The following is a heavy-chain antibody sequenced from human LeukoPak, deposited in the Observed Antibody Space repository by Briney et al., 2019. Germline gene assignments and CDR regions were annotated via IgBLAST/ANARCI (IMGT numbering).Heavy chain of an antibody. V-gene: IGHV1-69*10. Sequence: ASVKVSCKASGGTFSYYAISWVRQAPGQGLEWMGWISAYNGNTNYAQKFQGRVTITADKSTSTAYMELSSLRSEDTAVYYCAEGGSRYYYYMDVWGKGTTVTVSS. CDR2: ISAYNGNT. J-gene: IGHJ6*03. D-gene: IGHD2-15*01. CDR3: AEGGSRYYYYMDV. CDR1: GGTFSYYA.